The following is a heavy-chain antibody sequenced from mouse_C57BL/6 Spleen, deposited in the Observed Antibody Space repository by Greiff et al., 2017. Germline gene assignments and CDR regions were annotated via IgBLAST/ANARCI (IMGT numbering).Heavy chain of an antibody. CDR1: GYTFTSYW. J-gene: IGHJ3*01. D-gene: IGHD1-1*01. Sequence: VQLQQPGAELVMPGASVKLSCKASGYTFTSYWMHWVKQRPGQGLEWIGEIDPSDSYTNYNQKFKGKSTLTVDKSSSTAYMQLSSLTSEDSAVYYCARSRDDYGSSYDWFAYWGQGTLVTVSA. V-gene: IGHV1-69*01. CDR2: IDPSDSYT. CDR3: ARSRDDYGSSYDWFAY.